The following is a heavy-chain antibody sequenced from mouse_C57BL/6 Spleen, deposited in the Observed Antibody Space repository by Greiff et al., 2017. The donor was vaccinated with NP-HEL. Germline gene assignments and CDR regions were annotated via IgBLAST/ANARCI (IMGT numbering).Heavy chain of an antibody. J-gene: IGHJ2*01. V-gene: IGHV1-82*01. CDR2: IYPGDGDT. CDR1: GYAFSSSW. D-gene: IGHD1-1*02. Sequence: QVQLQQSGPELVKPGASVKISCKASGYAFSSSWMNWVKQRPGKGLEWIGRIYPGDGDTNYNGKFKGKATLTADKSSSTAYMQLSSLTSEDSAVYFCARGAWVAPHFDYWGQGTTLTVSS. CDR3: ARGAWVAPHFDY.